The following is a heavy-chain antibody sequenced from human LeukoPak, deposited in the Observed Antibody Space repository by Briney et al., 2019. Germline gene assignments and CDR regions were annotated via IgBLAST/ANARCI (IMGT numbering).Heavy chain of an antibody. J-gene: IGHJ4*02. CDR2: INHRGNT. CDR1: GGSFSGYY. Sequence: PSETLSLTCAVHGGSFSGYYWSWIRQPPGKGLEWIGEINHRGNTNYNPSLKSRVTISVDTSKNQFSLKLSSMTAADTAVYYCAGPGAARLDYWGQGTLVTVSS. CDR3: AGPGAARLDY. V-gene: IGHV4-34*01. D-gene: IGHD6-6*01.